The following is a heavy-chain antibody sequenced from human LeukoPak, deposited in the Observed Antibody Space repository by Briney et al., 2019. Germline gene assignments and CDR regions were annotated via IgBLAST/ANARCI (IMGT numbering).Heavy chain of an antibody. CDR1: GYSISSTNW. D-gene: IGHD5-18*01. J-gene: IGHJ4*02. CDR2: IYHSGST. CDR3: ARTAVDTGTYFDY. V-gene: IGHV4-28*01. Sequence: SETLSLTCSVSGYSISSTNWWGWIRQPPGKGMEWIGYIYHSGSTYHNPSLKSRDTMSVDTSKNQFSLKVSSVTAVDTAVYYCARTAVDTGTYFDYWGQGTLVTVSS.